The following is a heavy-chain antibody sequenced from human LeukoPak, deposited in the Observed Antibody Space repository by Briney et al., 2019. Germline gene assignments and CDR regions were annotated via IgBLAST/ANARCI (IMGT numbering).Heavy chain of an antibody. J-gene: IGHJ2*01. V-gene: IGHV3-23*01. CDR1: GVTLSSYA. CDR2: ISSSGSGGNT. Sequence: GGSLRLSCAASGVTLSSYAMSWARQAPGKGLEWVSGISSSGSGGNTYYADSVKGRFTISRDSSKNTLFLHMNTLRAKDTAIYYCAKDRTVGASYRYFDLWGRGTLVTVSS. D-gene: IGHD1-26*01. CDR3: AKDRTVGASYRYFDL.